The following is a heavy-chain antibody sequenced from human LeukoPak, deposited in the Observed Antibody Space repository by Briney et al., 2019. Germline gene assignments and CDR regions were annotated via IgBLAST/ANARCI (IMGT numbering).Heavy chain of an antibody. CDR2: LKSKTDGETA. CDR3: TTGSKRTLTTY. Sequence: GSLRLSXXASGFTXXYAWMNWVRRGPGKGLEWVGRLKSKTDGETADYGAPVKGRFTISRDDSESTLFLQMNGLQTEDTAMYYCTTGSKRTLTTYWGQGTLVTVSS. D-gene: IGHD4-11*01. V-gene: IGHV3-15*01. CDR1: GFTXXYAW. J-gene: IGHJ4*02.